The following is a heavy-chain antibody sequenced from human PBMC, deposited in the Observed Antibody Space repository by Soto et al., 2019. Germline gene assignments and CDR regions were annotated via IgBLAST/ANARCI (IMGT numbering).Heavy chain of an antibody. Sequence: PSETLSLTFAVYGGSFSDYYWSWIRQPPGKGLEWIGEINHSGSSNYNPSLKSRVTTSVDTSENQFSLRLSSVTAADTAVYYCARGGTGHMDVWGKGITVTVSS. CDR2: INHSGSS. CDR1: GGSFSDYY. V-gene: IGHV4-34*01. J-gene: IGHJ6*03. CDR3: ARGGTGHMDV.